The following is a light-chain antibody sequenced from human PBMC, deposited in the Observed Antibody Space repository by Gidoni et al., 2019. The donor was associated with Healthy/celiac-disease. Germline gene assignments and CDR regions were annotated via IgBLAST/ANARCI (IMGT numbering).Light chain of an antibody. CDR2: DAS. Sequence: IVLTQSPATLSLSPGERATLSCRASQSVSSYLAWYQQKPGQAPRLLIYDASNRATGIPARFSGSGSGTDFTLTISSLEAEDVAVYYCQQRSNWSWTFGQGTKLEIK. J-gene: IGKJ2*02. CDR3: QQRSNWSWT. CDR1: QSVSSY. V-gene: IGKV3-11*01.